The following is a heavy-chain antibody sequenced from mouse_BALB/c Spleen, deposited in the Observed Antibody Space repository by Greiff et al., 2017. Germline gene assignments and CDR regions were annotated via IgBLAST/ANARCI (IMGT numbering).Heavy chain of an antibody. CDR1: GYTFTSYW. V-gene: IGHV1-5*01. CDR3: TSVCNSKDYYAMDY. J-gene: IGHJ4*01. Sequence: VQLQQSGTVLARPGASVKMSCKASGYTFTSYWMHWVKQRPGQGLEWIGAIYPGNSDTSYNQKFKGKAKLTAVTSTSTAYMELSSLTNEDSAVYYCTSVCNSKDYYAMDYWGQGTSVTVSS. D-gene: IGHD1-3*01. CDR2: IYPGNSDT.